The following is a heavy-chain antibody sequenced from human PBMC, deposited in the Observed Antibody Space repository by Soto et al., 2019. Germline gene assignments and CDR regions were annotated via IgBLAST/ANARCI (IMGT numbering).Heavy chain of an antibody. CDR1: GGSFIGYY. J-gene: IGHJ4*02. Sequence: TLEILSLTCAVYGGSFIGYYWSWIRQPPGKGLEWIGEINHSGSTNYNPSLKSRVTISVDTSKNQFSLKLSSVTAADTAVYYCARAHSGYDHWKDFDYWGQGTLVTVSS. V-gene: IGHV4-34*01. D-gene: IGHD5-12*01. CDR2: INHSGST. CDR3: ARAHSGYDHWKDFDY.